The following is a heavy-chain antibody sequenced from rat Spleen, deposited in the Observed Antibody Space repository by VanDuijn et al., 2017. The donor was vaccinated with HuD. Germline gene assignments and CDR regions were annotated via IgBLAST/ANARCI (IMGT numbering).Heavy chain of an antibody. D-gene: IGHD4-3*01. CDR2: IWTGGTT. CDR3: TRHDSGYLFDY. V-gene: IGHV2-30*01. CDR1: GFSLTSYN. J-gene: IGHJ2*01. Sequence: QVQLKESGPGLVQPSQTLSLTCTVSGFSLTSYNVHWVRQPTGKGLEWMGVIWTGGTTDYSSALKPRLSISRDTSKNQVFLKMNSLQTDDPGTYYCTRHDSGYLFDYWGQGVMVTVSS.